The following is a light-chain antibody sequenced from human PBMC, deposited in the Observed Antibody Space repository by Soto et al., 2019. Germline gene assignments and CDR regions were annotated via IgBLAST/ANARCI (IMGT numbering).Light chain of an antibody. CDR1: QGISSH. Sequence: DIQLTQSPSFLSASVGDRVTITCRASQGISSHLAWYQQIPGKGPKLLIYAASTLQSGVPSRFSGSGSGTECTLAISSFEIYDFVTGYYQHVNIHPHTFGQGTKLEIK. J-gene: IGKJ2*01. V-gene: IGKV1-9*01. CDR3: QHVNIHPHT. CDR2: AAS.